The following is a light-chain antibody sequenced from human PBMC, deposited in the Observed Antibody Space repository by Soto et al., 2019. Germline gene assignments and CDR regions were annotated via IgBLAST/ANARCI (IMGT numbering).Light chain of an antibody. Sequence: EIILTHSAGTLSLSTRERATLSCRAIQSVSSSYLAWYQQKPGQTPRLLIYGASSRATGIPDRFSGSGSGTDFTLTISRLEPEDFAVYYCQQYGSSLPITFGQGTRLEIK. CDR3: QQYGSSLPIT. CDR1: QSVSSSY. J-gene: IGKJ5*01. V-gene: IGKV3-20*01. CDR2: GAS.